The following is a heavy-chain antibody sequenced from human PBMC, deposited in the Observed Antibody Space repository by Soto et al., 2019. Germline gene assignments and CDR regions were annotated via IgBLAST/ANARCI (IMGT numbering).Heavy chain of an antibody. CDR1: GSTFSSDD. CDR3: AKDGGWSLAVAGLFDY. D-gene: IGHD6-19*01. CDR2: ISDSGGST. Sequence: GGSLRLSCVVSGSTFSSDDMSWVRQAPGRGLEWVSGISDSGGSTYYAESVKGRFTISRDNAKNTLYLQMKSLRVEDTALYYCAKDGGWSLAVAGLFDYWGPGTQVTVSS. V-gene: IGHV3-23*01. J-gene: IGHJ4*02.